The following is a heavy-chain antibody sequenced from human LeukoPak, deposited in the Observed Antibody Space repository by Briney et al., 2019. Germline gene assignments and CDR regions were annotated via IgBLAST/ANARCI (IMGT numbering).Heavy chain of an antibody. CDR1: GDSISSGSYY. D-gene: IGHD3-10*01. V-gene: IGHV4-61*02. CDR2: IYTSGSTINNPSLKNT. J-gene: IGHJ5*02. Sequence: SETLSLTCTVSGDSISSGSYYWTWIRQPAGKGLEWIGRIYTSGSTINNPSLKNTNYNPSLKSRLTMSVDTSKNQFSLKLSSVTAADTAVYYCARDTGQYAPGTPGFTRFDPWGQGTLVTVSS. CDR3: ARDTGQYAPGTPGFTRFDP.